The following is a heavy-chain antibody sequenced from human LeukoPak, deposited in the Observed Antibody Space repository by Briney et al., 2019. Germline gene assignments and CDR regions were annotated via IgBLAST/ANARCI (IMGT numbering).Heavy chain of an antibody. Sequence: KPSETLSLTCTVSGGSVSSGSYYWSWIRQPPGKGLEWIGYIYYSGSTNYNPSLKSRVTISVDTSKNQFSLKLSSVTAADTAVYYCARSYYDFWSGPIWDYYFDYWSQGTLVTVSS. CDR2: IYYSGST. CDR3: ARSYYDFWSGPIWDYYFDY. J-gene: IGHJ4*02. CDR1: GGSVSSGSYY. D-gene: IGHD3-3*01. V-gene: IGHV4-61*01.